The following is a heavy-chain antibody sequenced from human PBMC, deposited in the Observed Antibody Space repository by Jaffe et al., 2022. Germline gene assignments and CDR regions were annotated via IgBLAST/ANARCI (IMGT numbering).Heavy chain of an antibody. J-gene: IGHJ3*02. CDR2: IRSRPYGGTT. Sequence: EVQLVESGGGLVQPGRSLRLSCTASGFTFGDYAMSWVRQAPGKGLEWVGFIRSRPYGGTTEYAASVNGRFTISRDDSKSTAYLQMNSLKTEDTAVYYCTRDRSRGRPTSLWVERLRKDDGFDIWGQGTMVTVSS. D-gene: IGHD1-1*01. CDR1: GFTFGDYA. V-gene: IGHV3-49*04. CDR3: TRDRSRGRPTSLWVERLRKDDGFDI.